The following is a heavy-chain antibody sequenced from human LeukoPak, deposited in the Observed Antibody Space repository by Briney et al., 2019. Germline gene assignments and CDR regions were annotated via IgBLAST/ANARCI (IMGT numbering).Heavy chain of an antibody. V-gene: IGHV3-21*01. D-gene: IGHD3-10*01. J-gene: IGHJ3*02. CDR1: GFTFSSYS. Sequence: GGSLRLSCAASGFTFSSYSMNWVRQAPGKGLEWVSSISSSSSYIYYADSVKGRFTISRDNAKNSLYLQMNSLRAEDTAVYYCAREGLVYYYGSGSPSGAFDIWGQGTMVTVSS. CDR2: ISSSSSYI. CDR3: AREGLVYYYGSGSPSGAFDI.